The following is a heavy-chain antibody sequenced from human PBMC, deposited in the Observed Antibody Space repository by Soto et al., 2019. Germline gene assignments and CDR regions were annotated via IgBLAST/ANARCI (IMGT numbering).Heavy chain of an antibody. CDR2: IKGDGSAK. Sequence: EVQLVESGGGLVQPWGSLRLSCAASGFNFGTSWMTWVRQVPGKGLEWVANIKGDGSAKSYLDSVRGRFTVSRDNAENSLFLQMNILRAEDTALYYCARDVSPGSSGWYFDAFDIWGQGTMVTVS. V-gene: IGHV3-7*04. CDR3: ARDVSPGSSGWYFDAFDI. D-gene: IGHD3-10*01. CDR1: GFNFGTSW. J-gene: IGHJ3*02.